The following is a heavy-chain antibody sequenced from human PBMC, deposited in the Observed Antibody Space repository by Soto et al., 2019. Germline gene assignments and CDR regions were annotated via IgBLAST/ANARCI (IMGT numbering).Heavy chain of an antibody. D-gene: IGHD1-1*01. Sequence: GESLKISCKGSGYSFTSYWISWVRQMPGKGLEWMGRIDPSDSYTNYSPSFQGHVTISADKSIRTAYLQWSSLKASDTAMYYCTTGTNYYYYGMDVWGQGTTVTVSS. CDR2: IDPSDSYT. V-gene: IGHV5-10-1*01. CDR3: TTGTNYYYYGMDV. CDR1: GYSFTSYW. J-gene: IGHJ6*02.